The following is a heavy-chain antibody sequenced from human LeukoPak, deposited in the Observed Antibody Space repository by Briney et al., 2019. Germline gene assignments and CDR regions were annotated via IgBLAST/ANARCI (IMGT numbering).Heavy chain of an antibody. CDR2: IRYDGSNK. V-gene: IGHV3-30*02. J-gene: IGHJ5*02. CDR3: AKASFWSGYYPPFDP. Sequence: GGSLRLSCAASGFTFSSYGMHWVRRAPGRGLEWVAFIRYDGSNKYYADSVKGRFTISRDNSKNTLYLQMNSLRAEDTAVYYCAKASFWSGYYPPFDPWGQGTLVTVSS. D-gene: IGHD3-3*01. CDR1: GFTFSSYG.